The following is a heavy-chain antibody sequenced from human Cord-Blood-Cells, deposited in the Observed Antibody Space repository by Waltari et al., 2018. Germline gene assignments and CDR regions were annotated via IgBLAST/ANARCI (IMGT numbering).Heavy chain of an antibody. CDR3: ARRAVLRFLEWFDY. CDR1: GGSISSSSYY. Sequence: CTVSGGSISSSSYYWGWIRQPPGKGLEWIGSIYYSGSTYYNPSLKSRVTISVDTSKNQFSLKLSSVTAADTAVYYCARRAVLRFLEWFDYWGQGTLVTVSS. J-gene: IGHJ4*02. D-gene: IGHD3-3*01. V-gene: IGHV4-39*01. CDR2: IYYSGST.